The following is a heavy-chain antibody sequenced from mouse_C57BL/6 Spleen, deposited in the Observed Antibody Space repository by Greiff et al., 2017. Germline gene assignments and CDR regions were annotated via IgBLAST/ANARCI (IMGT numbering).Heavy chain of an antibody. CDR3: ARKGWDYAMDY. CDR1: GYTFTSYW. J-gene: IGHJ4*01. D-gene: IGHD1-1*02. Sequence: VQLQQPGAELVRPGSSVKLSCKASGYTFTSYWMHWVKQRPIQGLEWIGNIDPSDSETHYNQKFKDKATLTVDKSYSTAYMQLSSLTSVDSAVYYCARKGWDYAMDYWGQGTSVTVSS. CDR2: IDPSDSET. V-gene: IGHV1-52*01.